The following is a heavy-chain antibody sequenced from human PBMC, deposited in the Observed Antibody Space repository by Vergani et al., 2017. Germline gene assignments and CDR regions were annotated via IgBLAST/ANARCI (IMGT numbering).Heavy chain of an antibody. Sequence: QVQLQESGPGLVKPSQTLSLTCTVSGGSISSGSYYWSWIRQPAGKGLEWIGRIYTSGSPNYNPSLKSRVTISVDTSKNQFSLKLSSVTAADTAVYYCARALLSTYGDHYDESWGQGTLVTVSS. V-gene: IGHV4-61*02. CDR2: IYTSGSP. J-gene: IGHJ4*02. D-gene: IGHD4-17*01. CDR1: GGSISSGSYY. CDR3: ARALLSTYGDHYDES.